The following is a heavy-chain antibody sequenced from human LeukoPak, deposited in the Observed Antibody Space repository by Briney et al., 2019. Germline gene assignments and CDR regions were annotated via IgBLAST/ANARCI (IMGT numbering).Heavy chain of an antibody. J-gene: IGHJ4*02. CDR1: GYTFTSYG. Sequence: ASVKVSCKASGYTFTSYGISWVRQAPGQGLEWIGWISAYNGNTNYAQTLQGRVTMTTDTSTSTAYLELRSLRSDDTAVYYCAREGDGGNSDYWGQGTLVTVSS. CDR2: ISAYNGNT. D-gene: IGHD4-23*01. CDR3: AREGDGGNSDY. V-gene: IGHV1-18*01.